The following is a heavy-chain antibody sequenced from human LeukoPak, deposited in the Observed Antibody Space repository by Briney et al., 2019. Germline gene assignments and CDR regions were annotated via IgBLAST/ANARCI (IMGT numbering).Heavy chain of an antibody. J-gene: IGHJ4*02. V-gene: IGHV4-59*01. Sequence: TSSETLSLTCTGSGGSISSYYWSWIRQPPGKGLEWIGYIYYSGSTNYNPSLKSRVTISVDTSKNQFSLKLSSVTAADTAVYYCARASYGGYFDYWGQGTLVTVSS. D-gene: IGHD4-23*01. CDR1: GGSISSYY. CDR2: IYYSGST. CDR3: ARASYGGYFDY.